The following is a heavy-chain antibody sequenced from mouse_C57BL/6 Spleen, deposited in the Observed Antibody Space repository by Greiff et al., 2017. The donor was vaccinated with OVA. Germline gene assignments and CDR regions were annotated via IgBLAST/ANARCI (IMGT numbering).Heavy chain of an antibody. D-gene: IGHD3-2*02. V-gene: IGHV14-2*01. CDR3: ARSGAQVLFAY. CDR1: GFNIKDYY. Sequence: DVHLVESGAELVKPGASVKLSCTASGFNIKDYYMHWVKQRTEQGLEWIGRIDPEDGETKYAPKFQGKATITAYTSSNIAYLQLSCLTSEDTAVYYCARSGAQVLFAYWGQGTLVTVSA. CDR2: IDPEDGET. J-gene: IGHJ3*01.